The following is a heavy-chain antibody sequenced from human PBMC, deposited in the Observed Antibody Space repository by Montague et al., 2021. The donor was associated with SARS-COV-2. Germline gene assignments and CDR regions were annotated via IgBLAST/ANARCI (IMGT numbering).Heavy chain of an antibody. Sequence: SETLSLTCTVSGGSISSSSYYWGWIHQPPGKGLEWIGSIYYSGSTYYNPSLKSRVTIPVDTSKNQFSLKLSSVTAADTAVYYCARLPDLLLWFGEALDYWGQGTLVTVSS. CDR3: ARLPDLLLWFGEALDY. D-gene: IGHD3-10*01. CDR2: IYYSGST. J-gene: IGHJ4*02. CDR1: GGSISSSSYY. V-gene: IGHV4-39*01.